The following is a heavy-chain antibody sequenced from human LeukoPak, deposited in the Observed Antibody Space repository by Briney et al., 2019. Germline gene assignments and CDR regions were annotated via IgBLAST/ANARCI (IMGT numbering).Heavy chain of an antibody. CDR1: GFTFSSYW. D-gene: IGHD2-15*01. CDR2: IKQDECER. J-gene: IGHJ4*02. V-gene: IGHV3-7*05. Sequence: GGSLRLSCTASGFTFSSYWMTWVRQAPGKGLEWVANIKQDECERYYVDSVKGRFTISRDNAKNSLYLQMNSLRAEDTAVYYCARSKGYCSGGSCYPFDYWGQGTLVTVSS. CDR3: ARSKGYCSGGSCYPFDY.